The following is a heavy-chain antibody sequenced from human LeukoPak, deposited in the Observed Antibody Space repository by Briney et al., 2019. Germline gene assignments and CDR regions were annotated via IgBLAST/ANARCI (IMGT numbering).Heavy chain of an antibody. CDR1: GGSFSGYY. CDR2: INHSGST. D-gene: IGHD3/OR15-3a*01. CDR3: ARGPRWTGYPFDY. V-gene: IGHV4-34*01. Sequence: SETLSLTCAVYGGSFSGYYWSWIRQPPGKGLEWIGEINHSGSTNYNPSLKSRVTISVDTSKNQFSLKLSSVTAADTAVYYCARGPRWTGYPFDYWGQGTLATVSS. J-gene: IGHJ4*02.